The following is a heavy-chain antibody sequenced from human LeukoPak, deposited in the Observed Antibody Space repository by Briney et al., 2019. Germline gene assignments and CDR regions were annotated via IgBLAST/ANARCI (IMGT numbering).Heavy chain of an antibody. CDR2: INSDGRST. CDR3: AKRSGGPSPFDY. D-gene: IGHD3-3*01. J-gene: IGHJ4*02. CDR1: GFTFSRYW. V-gene: IGHV3-74*01. Sequence: PGGSLRLSCVASGFTFSRYWMHWVRQAPGKGLVWVSRINSDGRSTNYADSVKGRFTISRDNSKNMLFLQMNSLRAEDTAVYYCAKRSGGPSPFDYWGQGTLVTVSS.